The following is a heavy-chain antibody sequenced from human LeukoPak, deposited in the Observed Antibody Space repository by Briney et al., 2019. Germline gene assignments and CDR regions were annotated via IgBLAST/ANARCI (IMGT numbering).Heavy chain of an antibody. V-gene: IGHV3-7*01. J-gene: IGHJ4*02. D-gene: IGHD6-19*01. CDR2: IKLDGSQK. CDR1: GFTFSSYW. Sequence: GESLRLSCTASGFTFSSYWMSWVRLAPGKGLEWVANIKLDGSQKYYVDSVRGRFIISRDNAKNSLYLQMNSLRAEDTAVYYCAGDNSVGKQWLRVWGQGALVTVSS. CDR3: AGDNSVGKQWLRV.